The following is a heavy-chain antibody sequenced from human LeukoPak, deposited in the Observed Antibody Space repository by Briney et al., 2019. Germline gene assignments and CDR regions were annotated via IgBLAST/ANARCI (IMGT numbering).Heavy chain of an antibody. CDR2: IYYSGST. Sequence: PSQTLSLTCTVSGGSISSGDYYWSWIRQPPGKGLEWIGYIYYSGSTYYNPSLKSRFTISVDTSKNQFSLKLSSVTAADTAVYYCARDSTGNQNGQIDSSGWYFDYWGQGTLVTASS. V-gene: IGHV4-30-4*08. CDR1: GGSISSGDYY. D-gene: IGHD6-19*01. CDR3: ARDSTGNQNGQIDSSGWYFDY. J-gene: IGHJ4*02.